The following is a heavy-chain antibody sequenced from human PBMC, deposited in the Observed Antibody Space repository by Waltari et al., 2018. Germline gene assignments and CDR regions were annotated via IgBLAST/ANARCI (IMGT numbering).Heavy chain of an antibody. D-gene: IGHD3-22*01. V-gene: IGHV3-30*04. Sequence: QVQLVESGGGVVQPGRSLRLSCAAPEFTFSSYAMTWVRQAPGKGLEWVAVISYNERNIYYVDSVKGRFTISRDNSKKMLYLQMNSLRAEDTAVYYCARDYCDRRNCHGMDVWGQGTTVTVSS. CDR3: ARDYCDRRNCHGMDV. CDR1: EFTFSSYA. J-gene: IGHJ6*02. CDR2: ISYNERNI.